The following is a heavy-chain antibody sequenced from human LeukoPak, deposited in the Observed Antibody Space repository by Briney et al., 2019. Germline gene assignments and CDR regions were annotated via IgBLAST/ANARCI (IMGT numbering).Heavy chain of an antibody. Sequence: PGGSLRLSCAASGFTVGSNYMTWVRQVPGKGLEWVSVIYSGGSTYYADSVKGRFTISRDNSKNTLYLQMSSLRADDTAVYYCASGPTTLDYWGQGTLVTVSS. CDR2: IYSGGST. CDR1: GFTVGSNY. CDR3: ASGPTTLDY. J-gene: IGHJ4*02. D-gene: IGHD1-14*01. V-gene: IGHV3-66*01.